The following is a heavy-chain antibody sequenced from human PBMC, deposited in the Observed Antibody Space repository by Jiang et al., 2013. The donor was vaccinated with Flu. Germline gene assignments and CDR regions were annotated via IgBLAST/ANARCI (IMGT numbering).Heavy chain of an antibody. D-gene: IGHD1-14*01. J-gene: IGHJ4*02. CDR2: INPGDSYT. V-gene: IGHV5-10-1*01. CDR3: ASSTGEPRWYFDY. CDR1: GYSFTSYW. Sequence: SLRISCKGSGYSFTSYWISWVRQMPGKGLEWMGRINPGDSYTNYSPSFQGHVTISADKSISTAYLQWSSLKASDTAMYYCASSTGEPRWYFDYWGQGTLVTVSS.